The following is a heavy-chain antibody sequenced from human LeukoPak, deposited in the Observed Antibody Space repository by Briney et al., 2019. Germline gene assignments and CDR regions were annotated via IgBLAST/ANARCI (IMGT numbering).Heavy chain of an antibody. V-gene: IGHV3-30*04. CDR3: ARDSAYDYVWGSYRYPYNWFDP. CDR1: GFTFSSYA. D-gene: IGHD3-16*02. CDR2: ISYDGSNK. J-gene: IGHJ5*02. Sequence: GGSLRPSCAASGFTFSSYAMHWVRQAPGKGLEWVAVISYDGSNKYYADSVKGRFTISRDNSKNTLYLQMNDLRAEDTAVYYCARDSAYDYVWGSYRYPYNWFDPWGQGTLVTVSS.